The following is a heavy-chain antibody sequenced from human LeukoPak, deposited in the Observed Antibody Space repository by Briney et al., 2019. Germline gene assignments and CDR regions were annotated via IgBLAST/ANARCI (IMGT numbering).Heavy chain of an antibody. V-gene: IGHV4-61*02. Sequence: SETLSLTCTVSGDSISSANYYWTWIRQSAGKGLEWIGRMSGSGGTTYNPSLKSRVTILVDTSKNQFSLKLSSVTAADTAVYYCARRVGYYDSSGFFGYWGQGTLVTVSS. J-gene: IGHJ4*02. CDR3: ARRVGYYDSSGFFGY. CDR2: MSGSGGT. CDR1: GDSISSANYY. D-gene: IGHD3-22*01.